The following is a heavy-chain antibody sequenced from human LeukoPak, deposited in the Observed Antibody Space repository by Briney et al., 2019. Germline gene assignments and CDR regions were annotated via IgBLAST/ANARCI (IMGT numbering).Heavy chain of an antibody. CDR2: IGGGGDGA. V-gene: IGHV3-23*01. D-gene: IGHD3-10*01. J-gene: IGHJ4*02. CDR3: TTSWPKVREGDQ. CDR1: GFTFSHYA. Sequence: GGSLRLSCAASGFTFSHYAMRWVRQAPGKGLEWLSEIGGGGDGAYHADSVKGRFTISRDNSKNTLYLQMNSLRAEDTAVYYCTTSWPKVREGDQWGQGTLVTVPS.